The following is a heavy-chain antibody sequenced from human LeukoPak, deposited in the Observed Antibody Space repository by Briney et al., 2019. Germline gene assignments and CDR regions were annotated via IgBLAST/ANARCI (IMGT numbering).Heavy chain of an antibody. CDR2: ISSSSSYM. V-gene: IGHV3-21*01. D-gene: IGHD6-19*01. J-gene: IGHJ4*02. CDR3: ARGRVVVAVSDY. Sequence: GGSLRLSCAASGFTFSSYSMNWVRQAPGKGLEWVSSISSSSSYMYYTDSVKGRFTISRDNAKNSLYLQMNSLRAEDTAVYYCARGRVVVAVSDYWGQGTLVTVSS. CDR1: GFTFSSYS.